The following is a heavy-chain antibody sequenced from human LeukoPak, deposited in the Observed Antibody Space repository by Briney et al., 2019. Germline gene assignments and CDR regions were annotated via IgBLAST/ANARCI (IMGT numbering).Heavy chain of an antibody. V-gene: IGHV3-33*01. CDR1: GFTFSSYG. Sequence: GGSLRLSCAASGFTFSSYGMHWVRQAPGKGLEWVAVIWYDGSNKYYADSVKGRFTISRDNSKNTLYLQMNSLRAEDTAVYYCARGGWGMATQQLPLENFDYWGQGTLVTVSS. CDR2: IWYDGSNK. J-gene: IGHJ4*02. CDR3: ARGGWGMATQQLPLENFDY. D-gene: IGHD5-12*01.